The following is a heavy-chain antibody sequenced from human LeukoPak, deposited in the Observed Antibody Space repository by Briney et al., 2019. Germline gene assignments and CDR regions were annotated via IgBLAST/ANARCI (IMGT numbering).Heavy chain of an antibody. V-gene: IGHV4-34*01. CDR2: INHSGST. D-gene: IGHD3-22*01. CDR3: ASSGSSSGYRSHYFDY. Sequence: PETLSLTCAVYGGSFSGYYWSWIRQPPGKGLEWIGEINHSGSTNYNPSLKSRVTISVDTSKNQFSLKLSSVTAADTAVYYCASSGSSSGYRSHYFDYWGQGTQVTVSS. CDR1: GGSFSGYY. J-gene: IGHJ4*02.